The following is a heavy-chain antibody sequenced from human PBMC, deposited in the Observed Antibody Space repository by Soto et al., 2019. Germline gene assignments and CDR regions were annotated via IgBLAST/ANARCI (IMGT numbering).Heavy chain of an antibody. CDR2: INHSGST. CDR3: ARGVSYYDSSGYYYSDYYGMDV. CDR1: GGSFSGYY. J-gene: IGHJ6*02. V-gene: IGHV4-34*01. D-gene: IGHD3-22*01. Sequence: QVQLQQWGAGLLKPSETLSLTCAVYGGSFSGYYWSWIRQPPGKGLEWIGEINHSGSTNYNPSLKRRVTTSVGTSKNQFALKLSSVPAADTAVYYCARGVSYYDSSGYYYSDYYGMDVWGQGTTVTVSS.